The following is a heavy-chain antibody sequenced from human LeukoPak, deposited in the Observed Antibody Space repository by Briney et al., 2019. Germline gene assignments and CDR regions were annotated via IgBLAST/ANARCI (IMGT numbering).Heavy chain of an antibody. J-gene: IGHJ4*02. CDR2: IYHSGST. CDR1: GGSFSGYS. CDR3: ARMPITMVRGVTYFDY. Sequence: SETLSLTCAVYGGSFSGYSWSWIRQPPGKGLEWIGYIYHSGSTYYNPSLKSRVTISVDRSKNQFSLKLSSVTAADTAVYYCARMPITMVRGVTYFDYWGQGTLVTVSS. D-gene: IGHD3-10*01. V-gene: IGHV4-30-2*01.